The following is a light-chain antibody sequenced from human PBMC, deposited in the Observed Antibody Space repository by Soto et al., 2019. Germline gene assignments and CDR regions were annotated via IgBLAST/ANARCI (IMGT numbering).Light chain of an antibody. CDR2: DAS. CDR3: QQFKTYPIT. CDR1: QSIGTL. V-gene: IGKV1-5*01. Sequence: DIQMTQSPSTLSASQGAKVTITCRASQSIGTLLAWYQQTPGRAPNLLIYDASSLQSGVPSRFSGSGSGTEFTLTISSLQPDDFATYFCQQFKTYPITFGQGTRLEIK. J-gene: IGKJ5*01.